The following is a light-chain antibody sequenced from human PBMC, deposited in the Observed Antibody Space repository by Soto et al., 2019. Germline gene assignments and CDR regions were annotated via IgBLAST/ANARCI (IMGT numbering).Light chain of an antibody. CDR3: MQALQTPRT. CDR1: QSLLHSNGYNY. CDR2: LGS. J-gene: IGKJ1*01. V-gene: IGKV2-28*01. Sequence: DIVMTQSLLSLPVTPGEPASISCRSSQSLLHSNGYNYLDWYLQKPGQSPQLLIYLGSNRASGVPDRFSGSGSGTDFTLKISRVEAEDVGVYYCMQALQTPRTFGQGTKVEI.